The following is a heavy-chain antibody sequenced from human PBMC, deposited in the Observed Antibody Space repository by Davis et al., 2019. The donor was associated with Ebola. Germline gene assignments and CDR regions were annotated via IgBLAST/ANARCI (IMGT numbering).Heavy chain of an antibody. D-gene: IGHD3-10*01. J-gene: IGHJ4*02. CDR3: AKILRGY. CDR1: GFTFSSYA. V-gene: IGHV3-30*18. CDR2: ISYDGSNK. Sequence: GESLKISCAASGFTFSSYAMHWVRQAPGKGLEWVAVISYDGSNKYYADSVKGRFTISRDNSKNTLYLQMNSLRAEDTAVYYCAKILRGYWGQGTLVTVSS.